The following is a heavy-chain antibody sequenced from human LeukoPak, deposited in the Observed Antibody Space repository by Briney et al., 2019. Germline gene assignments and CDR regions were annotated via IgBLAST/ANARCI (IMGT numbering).Heavy chain of an antibody. CDR2: IYSGGST. J-gene: IGHJ4*02. CDR3: ASSRSYYLFDY. Sequence: GGSLRLSCAASEFSVGSNYMTWVRQAPGKGLEWVSLIYSGGSTYYADSVKGRFTISRDNSKNTLYLQMNSLRAEDTAVYYCASSRSYYLFDYWGQGTLVTVSS. V-gene: IGHV3-66*01. D-gene: IGHD1-26*01. CDR1: EFSVGSNY.